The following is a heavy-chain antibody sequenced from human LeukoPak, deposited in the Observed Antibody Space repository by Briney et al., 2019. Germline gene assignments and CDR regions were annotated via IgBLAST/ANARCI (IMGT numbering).Heavy chain of an antibody. CDR1: GDSITSTTSY. Sequence: KTSETLSLTCTVSGDSITSTTSYWGWFRQPPGKGLEWIANIYHSGITYYNPSLRSRVTISVDTSKNQFSLKLSSVTAADTAVYYCVGGDSSSWYRRFDYWGQGTLVTVSS. V-gene: IGHV4-39*01. J-gene: IGHJ4*02. CDR3: VGGDSSSWYRRFDY. CDR2: IYHSGIT. D-gene: IGHD6-13*01.